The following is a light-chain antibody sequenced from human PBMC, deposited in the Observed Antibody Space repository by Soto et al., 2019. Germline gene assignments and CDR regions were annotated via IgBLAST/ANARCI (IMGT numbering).Light chain of an antibody. CDR1: QSISSSY. Sequence: EIVLTQSPGTLSLSPGERATLSCRASQSISSSYLAWYQQKPGQAPRLLIYGAFNSATGVPDRFSGSGSGTDFTLTISRLEPEDFAVYYCQHYGSSPLFTFGPGTKVDIK. J-gene: IGKJ3*01. CDR2: GAF. V-gene: IGKV3-20*01. CDR3: QHYGSSPLFT.